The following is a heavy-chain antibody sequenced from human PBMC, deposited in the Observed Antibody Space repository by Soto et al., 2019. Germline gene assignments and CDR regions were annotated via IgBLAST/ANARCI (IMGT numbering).Heavy chain of an antibody. D-gene: IGHD2-21*02. J-gene: IGHJ6*02. CDR3: VKGRAYCGGDCYSSYYYYYYYGMDV. Sequence: PGGSLRLSCSASGFTFSSYAMHWVRQAPGKGLEYVSAISSNGGSTYYADSVKGRFTISRDNSKNTLYLQMSSLRAEDTAVYYCVKGRAYCGGDCYSSYYYYYYYGMDVWGQGTTVTVSS. CDR1: GFTFSSYA. V-gene: IGHV3-64D*08. CDR2: ISSNGGST.